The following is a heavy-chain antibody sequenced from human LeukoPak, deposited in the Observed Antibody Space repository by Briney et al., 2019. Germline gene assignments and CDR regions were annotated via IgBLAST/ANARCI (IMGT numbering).Heavy chain of an antibody. CDR3: AKDWLDDGMDV. J-gene: IGHJ6*02. V-gene: IGHV3-30*18. D-gene: IGHD6-19*01. CDR1: GFTFCSSA. CDR2: ISYDGSNK. Sequence: GGSLRLSCAASGFTFCSSAMSWVRQAPGKGLEWVAVISYDGSNKYYADSVKGRFTISRDNSKNTLYLQMNSLRAEDTAVYYCAKDWLDDGMDVWGQGTTVTVSS.